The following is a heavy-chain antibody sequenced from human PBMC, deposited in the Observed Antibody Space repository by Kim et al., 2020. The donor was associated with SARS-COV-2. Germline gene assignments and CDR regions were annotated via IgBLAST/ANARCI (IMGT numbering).Heavy chain of an antibody. CDR1: GYSFTSYW. Sequence: GESLKISCKGSGYSFTSYWIGWGRQMPGKGLGWMGSIYPGDADTIYSPSFQGQVTISAAKSISTAYLQWSSLKASDTAMYYCARVYGSWIAKDAFDIWGQGTIVTVSS. J-gene: IGHJ3*02. D-gene: IGHD3-10*01. V-gene: IGHV5-51*01. CDR2: IYPGDADT. CDR3: ARVYGSWIAKDAFDI.